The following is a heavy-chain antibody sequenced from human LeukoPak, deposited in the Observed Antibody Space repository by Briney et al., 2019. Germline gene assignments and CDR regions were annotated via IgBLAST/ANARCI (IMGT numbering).Heavy chain of an antibody. Sequence: PVGSLRLSCAAFGFTFDNYAMHWVRQAPGKGLERVSSISWNSANIAYADSVKGRLTISRDNAKNSLYLQMNSLRPEDMALYYCVKDTSGASQYFQYWGHGTVVTVSS. D-gene: IGHD2-15*01. CDR2: ISWNSANI. V-gene: IGHV3-9*03. CDR1: GFTFDNYA. J-gene: IGHJ1*01. CDR3: VKDTSGASQYFQY.